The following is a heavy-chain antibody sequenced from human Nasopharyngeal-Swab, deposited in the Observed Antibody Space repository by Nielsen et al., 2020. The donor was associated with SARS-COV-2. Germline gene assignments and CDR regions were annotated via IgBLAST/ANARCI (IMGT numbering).Heavy chain of an antibody. J-gene: IGHJ4*02. CDR1: GFTFRSYA. V-gene: IGHV3-23*01. Sequence: GESLKISCAASGFTFRSYAMSWVRQAPGKGLECVSAISRSGGSTYYADSVKGRFTISRDNSKNTLYLQMNSLRAEDTAVYYCAKVPSTVTTLPPDYWGQGTLVTVSS. D-gene: IGHD4-11*01. CDR2: ISRSGGST. CDR3: AKVPSTVTTLPPDY.